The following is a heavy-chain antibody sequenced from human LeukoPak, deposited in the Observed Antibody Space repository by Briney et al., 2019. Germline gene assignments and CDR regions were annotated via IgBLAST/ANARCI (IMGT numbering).Heavy chain of an antibody. V-gene: IGHV1-18*01. Sequence: GASVKVSCKASGYTFTSYGISWVRQAPGQGLEWMGWISAYNGNTNYAQKLQGRVTMTTDTSTSTVYMELSSLRSEDTAVYYCAREEEVGATGGYWGQGTLVTVSS. CDR2: ISAYNGNT. CDR1: GYTFTSYG. CDR3: AREEEVGATGGY. D-gene: IGHD1-26*01. J-gene: IGHJ4*02.